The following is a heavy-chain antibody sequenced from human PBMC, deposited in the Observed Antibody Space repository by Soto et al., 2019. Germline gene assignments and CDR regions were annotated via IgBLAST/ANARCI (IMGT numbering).Heavy chain of an antibody. CDR2: IYYSGST. Sequence: EPRSLPCTVSGGSIRRSSYYWGWIRQPPGKGLEWIGSIYYSGSTYYNPSLKSRVTISVDTSKNQFSLKLSSVTAADTAVYYCARLGIAAAGTGAEYYYYGMDVWGQGTTVTVSS. CDR3: ARLGIAAAGTGAEYYYYGMDV. V-gene: IGHV4-39*01. D-gene: IGHD6-13*01. CDR1: GGSIRRSSYY. J-gene: IGHJ6*02.